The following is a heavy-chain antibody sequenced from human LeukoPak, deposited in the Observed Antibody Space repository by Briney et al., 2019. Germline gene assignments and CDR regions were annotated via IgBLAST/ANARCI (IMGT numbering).Heavy chain of an antibody. V-gene: IGHV3-30*18. Sequence: PGGSLRLSCVASGFTFSSYGMHWVRKAPGKGLEWLAVISYDGSNKYYADSVKGRFTISRDNSKNTLYLKMNSLRAEDTAVYYCAKGLWFGEVDAFDIWGQGTMVTVSS. J-gene: IGHJ3*02. CDR1: GFTFSSYG. CDR2: ISYDGSNK. D-gene: IGHD3-10*01. CDR3: AKGLWFGEVDAFDI.